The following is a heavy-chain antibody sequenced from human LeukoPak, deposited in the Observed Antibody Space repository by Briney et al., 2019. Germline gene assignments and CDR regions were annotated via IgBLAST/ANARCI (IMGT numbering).Heavy chain of an antibody. Sequence: SETLSLTCTVSGGSISSYYWSWIRQPPGKGLEWIGYIYYSGNTNYNPSLKSRVTISVDKSKNQFSLKLSSVTAADTAVYYCARAVAGPFFFDYWGQGTLVTVSS. CDR2: IYYSGNT. CDR3: ARAVAGPFFFDY. J-gene: IGHJ4*02. D-gene: IGHD6-19*01. CDR1: GGSISSYY. V-gene: IGHV4-59*12.